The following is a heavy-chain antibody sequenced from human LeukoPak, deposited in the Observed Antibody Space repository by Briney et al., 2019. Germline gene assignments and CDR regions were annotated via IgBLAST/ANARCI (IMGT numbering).Heavy chain of an antibody. J-gene: IGHJ3*02. Sequence: SVKVSCKASGGTFSSYAISWVRQAPGQGLEWMGRIIPILGIANYAQKFQGRVTITADKSTSTAYMELSSLRSEDTAVYYCARGLIVVPSDAFDIWGQGTMVTVSS. CDR1: GGTFSSYA. D-gene: IGHD3-22*01. V-gene: IGHV1-69*04. CDR2: IIPILGIA. CDR3: ARGLIVVPSDAFDI.